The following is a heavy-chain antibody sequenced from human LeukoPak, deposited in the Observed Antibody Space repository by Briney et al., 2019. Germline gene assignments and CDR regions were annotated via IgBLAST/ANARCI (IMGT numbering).Heavy chain of an antibody. CDR3: ARHIGGGVEDMDV. V-gene: IGHV4-59*08. CDR1: GGSIGTYY. CDR2: IYVTGT. Sequence: SETLSLTCTVSGGSIGTYYWSWIRQSPGKGLEWIGYIYVTGTRYNPYLQSRVTTSVDRSRNQFFLKMSSVTAADTAVYYCARHIGGGVEDMDVWGKGTKVIVSS. J-gene: IGHJ6*03. D-gene: IGHD3-10*01.